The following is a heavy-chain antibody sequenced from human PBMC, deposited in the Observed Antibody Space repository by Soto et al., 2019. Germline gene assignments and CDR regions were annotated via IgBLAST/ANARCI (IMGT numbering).Heavy chain of an antibody. CDR1: GFNFSDYY. CDR3: VREKRRWDY. J-gene: IGHJ4*02. D-gene: IGHD2-15*01. CDR2: ISASGGSI. Sequence: QVKLVESGGGLVKPGGSLRLSCAPSGFNFSDYYMSWIRQAPGEGLEWLSYISASGGSIYYADSVRGRFTISRDNTKGSLYLQMNSLREDDTAIYYCVREKRRWDYWGQGTLVTVAS. V-gene: IGHV3-11*01.